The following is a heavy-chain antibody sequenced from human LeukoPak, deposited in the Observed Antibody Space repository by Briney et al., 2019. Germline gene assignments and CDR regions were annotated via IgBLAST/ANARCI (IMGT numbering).Heavy chain of an antibody. D-gene: IGHD3-9*01. CDR3: ARNGLTGSYKGGAFDI. CDR2: INPSGGST. Sequence: ASVKVSCKASGYTFTSYCMHWVRQAPGQGLEWMGIINPSGGSTSYAQKFQGRVTMTRDTSTSTVYMELSSLRSEDTAVYYCARNGLTGSYKGGAFDIWGQGTMVTVSS. V-gene: IGHV1-46*01. CDR1: GYTFTSYC. J-gene: IGHJ3*02.